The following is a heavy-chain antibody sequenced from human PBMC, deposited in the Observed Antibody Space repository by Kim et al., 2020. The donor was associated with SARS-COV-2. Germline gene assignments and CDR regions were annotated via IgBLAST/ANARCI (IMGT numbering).Heavy chain of an antibody. CDR1: GGSISSSSYY. Sequence: SETLSLTCTVSGGSISSSSYYWGWIRQPPGKGLEWIGSIYYSGSTYYNPFLRGRVTISVDTSKNQFSLKLSSVTAADTAVYYCARHDYGDYGPFDYWGQGTLVTVSS. V-gene: IGHV4-39*01. D-gene: IGHD4-17*01. CDR2: IYYSGST. J-gene: IGHJ4*02. CDR3: ARHDYGDYGPFDY.